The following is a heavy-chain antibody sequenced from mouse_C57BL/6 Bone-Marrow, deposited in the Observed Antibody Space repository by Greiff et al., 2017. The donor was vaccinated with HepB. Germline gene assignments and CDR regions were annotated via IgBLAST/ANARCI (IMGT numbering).Heavy chain of an antibody. CDR1: GYTFTSYW. D-gene: IGHD1-1*01. J-gene: IGHJ2*01. V-gene: IGHV1-72*01. CDR3: ARRNYGSSQYYFDY. Sequence: QVQLKESGAELVKPGASVKLSCKASGYTFTSYWMHWVKQRPGRGLEWIGRIDPNSGGTKYNEKFKSKATLTVDKPSSTAYMQLSSLTSEDSAVYYCARRNYGSSQYYFDYWGQGTTLTVSS. CDR2: IDPNSGGT.